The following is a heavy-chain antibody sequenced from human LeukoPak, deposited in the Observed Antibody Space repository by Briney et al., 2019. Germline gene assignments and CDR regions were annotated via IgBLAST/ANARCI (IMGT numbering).Heavy chain of an antibody. CDR3: ARAFSRHSSGWYRPEFDY. CDR2: IYYSGST. D-gene: IGHD6-19*01. V-gene: IGHV4-39*07. J-gene: IGHJ4*02. CDR1: GGSISSSSYY. Sequence: SETLSLTCTVSGGSISSSSYYWGWIRQPPGKGLEWIGSIYYSGSTYYNPSLKSRVTISVDTSKNQFSLKLSSVTAADTAVYYCARAFSRHSSGWYRPEFDYWGQGTLVTVSS.